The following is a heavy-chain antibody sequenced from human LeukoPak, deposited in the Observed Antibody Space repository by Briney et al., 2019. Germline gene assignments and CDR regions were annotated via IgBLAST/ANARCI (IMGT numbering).Heavy chain of an antibody. D-gene: IGHD3-10*01. V-gene: IGHV4-31*03. CDR2: FCNSGST. J-gene: IGHJ6*03. CDR1: GGAISGGAYC. Sequence: SQTLSLTCTGSGGAISGGAYCWSWIRQHPGKGLEWIGFFCNSGSTDYNPSLKTRATISVDMSNSQFSLKLRSVTAADTAVYYCARDEAGARFGAYYMDVWGKGTTVTASS. CDR3: ARDEAGARFGAYYMDV.